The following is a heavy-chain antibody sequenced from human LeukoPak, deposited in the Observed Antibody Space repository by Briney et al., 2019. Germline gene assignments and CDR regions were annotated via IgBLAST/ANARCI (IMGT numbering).Heavy chain of an antibody. CDR3: ARGSGLRFLEWPYFDY. CDR1: GGSISSGDYY. J-gene: IGHJ4*02. V-gene: IGHV4-30-4*08. CDR2: IYYSGST. D-gene: IGHD3-3*01. Sequence: PSETLSLTCTVSGGSISSGDYYWSWIRQPPGKGLEWMGYIYYSGSTYYNPSLKSRVTISVDTSKNQFSLKLSSVTAADTAVYYCARGSGLRFLEWPYFDYWGQGTLVTVSS.